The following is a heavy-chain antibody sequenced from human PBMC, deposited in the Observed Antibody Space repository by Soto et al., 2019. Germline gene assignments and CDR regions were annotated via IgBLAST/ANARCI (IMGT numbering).Heavy chain of an antibody. J-gene: IGHJ4*02. D-gene: IGHD3-10*01. Sequence: ASVKVSCKGSGYTFTSYYMHWVRQAPGQGLEWMGIINPSGGSTSYAQKFQGRVTMTRDPSTSTVYMELSSLRSEDTAVYYCARGPPERHYYGSGSYPPPTYWGQGTLVTVSS. CDR3: ARGPPERHYYGSGSYPPPTY. CDR2: INPSGGST. CDR1: GYTFTSYY. V-gene: IGHV1-46*01.